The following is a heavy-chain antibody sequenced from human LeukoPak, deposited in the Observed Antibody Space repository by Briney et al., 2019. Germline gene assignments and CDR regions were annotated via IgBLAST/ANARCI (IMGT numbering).Heavy chain of an antibody. Sequence: GGSLRLSCAASGFTFSNAWMSWVRQAPGKGLEWVGRIKSKTDGGTTDYAAPVKGRFTISRDDSKNTLYPQMNSLKTEDTAVYYCTTDRSYPYWYFDLWGRGTLVTVSS. CDR1: GFTFSNAW. CDR3: TTDRSYPYWYFDL. D-gene: IGHD1-26*01. V-gene: IGHV3-15*01. J-gene: IGHJ2*01. CDR2: IKSKTDGGTT.